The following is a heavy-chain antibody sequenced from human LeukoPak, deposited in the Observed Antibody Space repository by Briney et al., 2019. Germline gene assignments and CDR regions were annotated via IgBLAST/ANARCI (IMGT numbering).Heavy chain of an antibody. CDR1: GFTFSNYW. Sequence: PGGSLRLSCAASGFTFSNYWMTWVRQAPGKGLEWVGNIKQDGSEKYCVDSVKGRFTISRDNAKNSLYQQMNSLRAEDTAVYYCARDFRFLDDYWGQGTLVTVSS. CDR2: IKQDGSEK. J-gene: IGHJ4*02. D-gene: IGHD3-3*01. CDR3: ARDFRFLDDY. V-gene: IGHV3-7*01.